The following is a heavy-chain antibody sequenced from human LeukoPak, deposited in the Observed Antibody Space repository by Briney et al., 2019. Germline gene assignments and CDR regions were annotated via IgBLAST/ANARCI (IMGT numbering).Heavy chain of an antibody. J-gene: IGHJ5*02. Sequence: GGSLRLSCMASGFSFSSYAMNWVRQAPGKGLEWVSAISFTGSNTYYADSVRGRFTISRDNSKNMLYLHMDGLRAEDTATYFCAKNSEHRKDWFDTWGQGTLVTVSS. CDR1: GFSFSSYA. D-gene: IGHD1-14*01. CDR3: AKNSEHRKDWFDT. CDR2: ISFTGSNT. V-gene: IGHV3-23*01.